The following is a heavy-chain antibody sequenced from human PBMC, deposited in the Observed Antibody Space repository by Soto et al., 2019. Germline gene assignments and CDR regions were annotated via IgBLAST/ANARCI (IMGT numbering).Heavy chain of an antibody. CDR3: ARAVARGVKTIYYYYGMDV. CDR2: INPGNGNT. CDR1: GYTFSNFA. Sequence: ASVKVSCKASGYTFSNFAMNWVRQAPGQRLEWMGWINPGNGNTKYSQTFQGRVTITRDTSASTAYMELSSLRSEDTAVYYCARAVARGVKTIYYYYGMDVWG. V-gene: IGHV1-3*01. J-gene: IGHJ6*02. D-gene: IGHD3-10*01.